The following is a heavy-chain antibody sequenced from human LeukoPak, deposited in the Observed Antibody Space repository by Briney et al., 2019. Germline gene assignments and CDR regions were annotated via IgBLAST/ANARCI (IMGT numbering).Heavy chain of an antibody. D-gene: IGHD1-26*01. V-gene: IGHV1-69*01. CDR3: ARERWSESGSYFYY. CDR2: IIPIFGTA. CDR1: GGTFSSYA. J-gene: IGHJ4*02. Sequence: ASVKVSYKASGGTFSSYAISWVRQAPGQGLEWMGGIIPIFGTANYAQKFQGRVTITADESTSTAYMELSSLRSEDTAVYYCARERWSESGSYFYYWGQGTLVTVSS.